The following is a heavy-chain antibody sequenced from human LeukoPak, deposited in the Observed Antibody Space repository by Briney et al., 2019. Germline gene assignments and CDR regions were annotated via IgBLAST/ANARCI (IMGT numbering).Heavy chain of an antibody. Sequence: PGGSLRLSCAASGFTFSDHYMDWVRQAPGKGLEWVGRIRNKANSYITEYAASLKGRFTISRDDSKNSLYLQMNSLRDEDTAVYYCARETPEYDWGQGRMVSVSS. CDR2: IRNKANSYIT. CDR3: ARETPEYD. CDR1: GFTFSDHY. V-gene: IGHV3-72*01. D-gene: IGHD6-6*01. J-gene: IGHJ4*02.